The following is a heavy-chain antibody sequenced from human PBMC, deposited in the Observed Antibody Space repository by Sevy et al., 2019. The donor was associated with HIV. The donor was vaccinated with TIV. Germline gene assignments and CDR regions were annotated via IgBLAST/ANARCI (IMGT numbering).Heavy chain of an antibody. Sequence: QLGGSLRLSCAASGFTFDDYTMHWVRQAPGKGLEWVSLISWDGGSTYYADSVKGRFTISRDNSKNSLYLQMNSLRTEDTALYYCAAHSGSYRLGAFDIWGQGTMVTVSS. CDR1: GFTFDDYT. J-gene: IGHJ3*02. D-gene: IGHD1-26*01. CDR3: AAHSGSYRLGAFDI. V-gene: IGHV3-43*01. CDR2: ISWDGGST.